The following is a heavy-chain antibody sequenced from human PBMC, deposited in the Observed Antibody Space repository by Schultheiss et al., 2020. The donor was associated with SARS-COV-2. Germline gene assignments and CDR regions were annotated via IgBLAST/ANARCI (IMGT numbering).Heavy chain of an antibody. CDR3: AKQTPVQAFDI. D-gene: IGHD4-17*01. CDR2: INSDGSTT. CDR1: GFTFSSYS. J-gene: IGHJ3*02. Sequence: GGSLRLSCAASGFTFSSYSMSWVRQAPGKGLVWVSRINSDGSTTYYADSMKGRFTISRDNSKNTLYLQMNSLRAEDTAVYYCAKQTPVQAFDIWGQGTMVTVSS. V-gene: IGHV3-23*01.